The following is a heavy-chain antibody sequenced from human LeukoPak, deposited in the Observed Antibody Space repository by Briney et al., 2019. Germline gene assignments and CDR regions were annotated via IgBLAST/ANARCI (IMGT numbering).Heavy chain of an antibody. CDR1: GFTFSSYS. J-gene: IGHJ4*02. CDR2: ISSSSSYI. CDR3: AKAVGYSGSYPVDY. Sequence: GGSLRLSCAASGFTFSSYSMNWVRQAPGKGLEWVSSISSSSSYIYYADSVKGRFNISRDTSKNTLYLQLNSLRVDDTAVYYCAKAVGYSGSYPVDYWGQGTLVTVSS. D-gene: IGHD1-26*01. V-gene: IGHV3-21*04.